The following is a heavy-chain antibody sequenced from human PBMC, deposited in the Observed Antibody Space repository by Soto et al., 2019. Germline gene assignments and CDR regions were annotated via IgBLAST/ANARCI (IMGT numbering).Heavy chain of an antibody. Sequence: WETLSLTCTVSGGSVSSGSYYWSWIRQPPGKGLEWIGYIYYSGSTNYNPSLKSRVTISVDTSKNQFSLKLSSVTAADTAVYYCARGPDYGIYYYCYCGMDVWGQGTTVTVSS. CDR2: IYYSGST. CDR3: ARGPDYGIYYYCYCGMDV. CDR1: GGSVSSGSYY. D-gene: IGHD4-17*01. J-gene: IGHJ6*02. V-gene: IGHV4-61*01.